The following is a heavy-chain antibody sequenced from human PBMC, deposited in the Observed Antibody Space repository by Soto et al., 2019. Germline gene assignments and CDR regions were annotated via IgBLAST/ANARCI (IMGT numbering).Heavy chain of an antibody. CDR2: ISAYNGNT. CDR1: GYTFTSYG. CDR3: ARLGPIYCSSTSCSWFDP. Sequence: GASVKVSCKASGYTFTSYGISWVRQAPGQGLEWMGWISAYNGNTNYAQKLQGRVTMTTDTSTSTAYMELRSLRSDDTAVYYCARLGPIYCSSTSCSWFDPWGQGTLVTVSS. D-gene: IGHD2-2*01. V-gene: IGHV1-18*01. J-gene: IGHJ5*02.